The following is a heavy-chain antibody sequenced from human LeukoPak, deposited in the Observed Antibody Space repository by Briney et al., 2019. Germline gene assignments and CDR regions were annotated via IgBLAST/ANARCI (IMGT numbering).Heavy chain of an antibody. CDR3: AREGGDWGEGYFDY. D-gene: IGHD3-16*01. J-gene: IGHJ4*02. Sequence: GGSLRLSCAASGFTFSDYYMSWIRQVPGKGLEWVSYITSSGDTIYYADSVKGRFTISRDIPENSVYLQMNSLRAEDTAVYYWAREGGDWGEGYFDYWGQGTLVTVSS. CDR2: ITSSGDTI. V-gene: IGHV3-11*01. CDR1: GFTFSDYY.